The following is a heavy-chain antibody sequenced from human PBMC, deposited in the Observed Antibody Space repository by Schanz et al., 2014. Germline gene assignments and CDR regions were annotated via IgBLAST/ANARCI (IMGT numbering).Heavy chain of an antibody. Sequence: VQLVESGGGVVQPGTSLRLSCAASGFTVSNNYMSWVRQAPGKGLECVSIIYSDGSTYYVDSVKGRFIISRDNSKNTVYLQMNSLRAEDTAVYYCAKELRPGTERPRGNFDYWGQGTLVTVSS. D-gene: IGHD1-7*01. V-gene: IGHV3-66*01. CDR1: GFTVSNNY. CDR3: AKELRPGTERPRGNFDY. J-gene: IGHJ4*02. CDR2: IYSDGST.